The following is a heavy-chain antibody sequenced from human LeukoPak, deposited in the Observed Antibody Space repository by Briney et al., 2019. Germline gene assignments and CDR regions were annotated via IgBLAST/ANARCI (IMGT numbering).Heavy chain of an antibody. CDR1: GFTFSSDG. V-gene: IGHV3-33*01. CDR3: ARDGPNRYSGSRQIDY. J-gene: IGHJ4*02. D-gene: IGHD1-26*01. Sequence: GGSLRLSCAASGFTFSSDGMHWVRQAAGKGLEGVAVIWYDGSNKYYADSVNRRFTISRDNSKNTLYLQMNSLRAEDTAVYYCARDGPNRYSGSRQIDYWGQGTLVTVSS. CDR2: IWYDGSNK.